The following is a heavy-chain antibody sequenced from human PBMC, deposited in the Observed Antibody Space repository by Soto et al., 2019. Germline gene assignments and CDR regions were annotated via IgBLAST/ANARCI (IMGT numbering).Heavy chain of an antibody. Sequence: QLQLQESGSGLVKPSQTLSLTCAVSGGSISSGGYSWSWIRQPPGKGLEWIGYIYHSGSTYYNPSLKRRVTMSVDRSKNQSSLKLSSVTAAETAVYYCARGGNDYVWGSYHSPRGYYGMDVWGQGTTVAVSS. CDR1: GGSISSGGYS. CDR3: ARGGNDYVWGSYHSPRGYYGMDV. V-gene: IGHV4-30-2*01. J-gene: IGHJ6*02. D-gene: IGHD3-16*02. CDR2: IYHSGST.